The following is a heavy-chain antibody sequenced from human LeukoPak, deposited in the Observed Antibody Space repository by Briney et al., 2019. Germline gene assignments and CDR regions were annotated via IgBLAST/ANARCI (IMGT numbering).Heavy chain of an antibody. CDR2: IYYSGGT. CDR1: GGSTSSGDYY. CDR3: ARGGALLEGYFDY. J-gene: IGHJ4*02. Sequence: PQTLSLTCTVSGGSTSSGDYYWSWIRQHPGKGLEWIGYIYYSGGTYYNPSLKSRVTISVDTSKNQFSLKLSSVTAADTAVYYCARGGALLEGYFDYWGQGTLVTVSS. D-gene: IGHD5-24*01. V-gene: IGHV4-30-4*01.